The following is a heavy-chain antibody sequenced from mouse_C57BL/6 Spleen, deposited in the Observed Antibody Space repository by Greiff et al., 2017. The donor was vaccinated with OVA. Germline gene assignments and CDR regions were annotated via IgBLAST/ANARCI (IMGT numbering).Heavy chain of an antibody. V-gene: IGHV5-17*01. Sequence: EVKLVESGGGLVKPGGSLKLSCAASGFTFSDYGMHWVRQAPEKGLEWVAYISSGSSTIYYADTVKGRFTISRDNAKNTLFLQMTSLRSEDTAMYYCARLGSSPYFDYWGQGTTLTVSS. D-gene: IGHD1-1*01. CDR3: ARLGSSPYFDY. CDR1: GFTFSDYG. CDR2: ISSGSSTI. J-gene: IGHJ2*01.